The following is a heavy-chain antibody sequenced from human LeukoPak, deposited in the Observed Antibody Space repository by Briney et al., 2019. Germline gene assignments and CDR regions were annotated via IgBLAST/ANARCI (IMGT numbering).Heavy chain of an antibody. V-gene: IGHV3-9*01. J-gene: IGHJ4*02. CDR3: AKDMHYDSSGYYSPYFDY. Sequence: PGGSLRLSCAASGFTFDDYAMHWVRQAPGKGLEWVSGISWNSGSIGYADSVKGRFTISRDNAKNSLYPQMNSLRAEDTALYYCAKDMHYDSSGYYSPYFDYWGQGTLVTVSS. CDR2: ISWNSGSI. CDR1: GFTFDDYA. D-gene: IGHD3-22*01.